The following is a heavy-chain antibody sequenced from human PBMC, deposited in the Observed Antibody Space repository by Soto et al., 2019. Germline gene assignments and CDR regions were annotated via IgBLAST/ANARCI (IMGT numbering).Heavy chain of an antibody. V-gene: IGHV1-8*01. CDR1: GYTFTSYD. D-gene: IGHD2-2*01. J-gene: IGHJ6*02. CDR3: ARGAYCSSTSCYHYYYGMDV. CDR2: MNPNSGNT. Sequence: QVQLVQSGAEVKKPGASVKVSCKASGYTFTSYDINWVRQATGQGLEWMGWMNPNSGNTGYAQKFQGRVTMTRNTSISTAYMELSSLRSEGTAVYYCARGAYCSSTSCYHYYYGMDVWGQGTTVTVAS.